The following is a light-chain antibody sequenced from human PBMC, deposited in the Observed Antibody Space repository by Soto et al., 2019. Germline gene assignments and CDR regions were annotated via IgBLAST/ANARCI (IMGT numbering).Light chain of an antibody. J-gene: IGKJ2*01. Sequence: AIRMTQSPSSLSASTGDRVTITCRASQGISSYLAWYQQKPGKASKLLIYAASTLQSGVPSRFSGSGSGTDFTLTISCLQSEDFATYYCQQYYSYPRYTFGQGTKLEIK. V-gene: IGKV1-8*01. CDR1: QGISSY. CDR3: QQYYSYPRYT. CDR2: AAS.